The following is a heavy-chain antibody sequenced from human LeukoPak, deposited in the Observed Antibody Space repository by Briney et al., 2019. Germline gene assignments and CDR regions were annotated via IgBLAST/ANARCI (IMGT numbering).Heavy chain of an antibody. CDR1: GGSTNSYY. D-gene: IGHD2-2*01. J-gene: IGHJ4*02. CDR2: IYSSGST. CDR3: ARVKASSTSWTFDQ. V-gene: IGHV4-4*07. Sequence: SETLSLTCSVSGGSTNSYYWRWIRQSGGKGLGWIGRIYSSGSTAYNPSLNSRLTMSIDKTKNQFSLTLKSVNATDTAVYYCARVKASSTSWTFDQWGQGALVTGSS.